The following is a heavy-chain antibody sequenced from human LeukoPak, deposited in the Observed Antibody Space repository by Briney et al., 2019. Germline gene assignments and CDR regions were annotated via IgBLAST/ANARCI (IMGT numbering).Heavy chain of an antibody. CDR3: ARLGGYCTNGVCSND. CDR2: IYNSGST. J-gene: IGHJ4*02. CDR1: GYSISSGYY. Sequence: KSSETLSLTCAVSGYSISSGYYWGWIRPPPGKGLEWIGSIYNSGSTYYNPSLKSRVTISVDTSKNQFSLKLSSVTAADTAVYYCARLGGYCTNGVCSNDWGQGTLVTVSS. V-gene: IGHV4-38-2*01. D-gene: IGHD2-8*01.